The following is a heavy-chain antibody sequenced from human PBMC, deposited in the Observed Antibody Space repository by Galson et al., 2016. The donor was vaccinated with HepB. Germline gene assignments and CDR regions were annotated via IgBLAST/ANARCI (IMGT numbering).Heavy chain of an antibody. D-gene: IGHD6-13*01. Sequence: SLRLSCAASGFTFSGFAMHWVRQAPGRGPEWVAGVSYDGSDEYYADSVKGRFTISRDNSKNTLYLQMNSLRNEDTAVYYCARDLEATVGMGYFDCWGQGTLVTVS. CDR1: GFTFSGFA. CDR3: ARDLEATVGMGYFDC. CDR2: VSYDGSDE. V-gene: IGHV3-30*04. J-gene: IGHJ4*02.